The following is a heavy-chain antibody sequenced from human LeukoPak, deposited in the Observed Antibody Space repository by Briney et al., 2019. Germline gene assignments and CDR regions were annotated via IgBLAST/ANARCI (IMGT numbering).Heavy chain of an antibody. CDR3: ARDQYYDFWSGYIFDY. D-gene: IGHD3-3*01. CDR1: GGTFSSYT. V-gene: IGHV1-69*04. CDR2: IIPILGIA. J-gene: IGHJ4*02. Sequence: SVKFSCKASGGTFSSYTISWVRQAPGQGLEWMGRIIPILGIANYAQKFQGRVTITADKSTSTAYMELSSLRSEDAAVYYCARDQYYDFWSGYIFDYWGQGTLVTVSS.